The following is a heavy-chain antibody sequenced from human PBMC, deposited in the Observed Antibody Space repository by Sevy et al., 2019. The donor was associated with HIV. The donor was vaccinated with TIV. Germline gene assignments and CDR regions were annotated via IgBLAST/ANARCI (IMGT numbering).Heavy chain of an antibody. D-gene: IGHD2-15*01. V-gene: IGHV3-21*01. CDR3: ARVMDIVVVVAADYYYYGMDV. J-gene: IGHJ6*02. CDR1: GFTLSSYS. CDR2: ISSSSSYI. Sequence: GGSLRLSCPASGFTLSSYSMNWVRQAPGKGLEWVSSISSSSSYIYYADSVKGRFTISRDNAKNSLYLQMNSLRAEDTAVYYCARVMDIVVVVAADYYYYGMDVWGQGTTVTVSS.